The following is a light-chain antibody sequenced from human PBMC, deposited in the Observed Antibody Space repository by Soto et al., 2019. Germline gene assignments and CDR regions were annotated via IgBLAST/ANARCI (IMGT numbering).Light chain of an antibody. CDR3: QHSYGVPFT. V-gene: IGKV1-39*01. Sequence: DIQMTQSPSSLSASVGDRVTITCRASQRIGTYLNWYLQKPGKAPQLLIFAAPSLQSGVSPRFSGSGSGTDFALTISSLQPEDLATYFCQHSYGVPFTFGPGTKVGIK. J-gene: IGKJ3*01. CDR2: AAP. CDR1: QRIGTY.